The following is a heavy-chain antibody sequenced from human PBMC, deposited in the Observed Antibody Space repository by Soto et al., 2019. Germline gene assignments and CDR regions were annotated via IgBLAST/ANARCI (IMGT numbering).Heavy chain of an antibody. D-gene: IGHD6-13*01. CDR3: ARQFTIAAAGTGDWFDP. J-gene: IGHJ5*02. Sequence: PSETLSLTCTVSGGSISSYYWSWIRQPPGKGLEWIGYIYYSGSTNYNPSLKSRVTISVDTSKNQFSPKLSSVAAADTAVYYCARQFTIAAAGTGDWFDPWGQGTLVTVSS. CDR2: IYYSGST. V-gene: IGHV4-59*08. CDR1: GGSISSYY.